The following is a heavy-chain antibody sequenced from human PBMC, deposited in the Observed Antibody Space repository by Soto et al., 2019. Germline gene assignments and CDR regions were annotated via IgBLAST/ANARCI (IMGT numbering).Heavy chain of an antibody. Sequence: QVQLVESGGGVVQPGRSLRLSCAASGLTFSSYGMHWVRQAPGKGLEWVAVIWYDGSNKYYADSVKGRFTISRDNSKNTLYLQMNSLRAEDTAVYYCASDMGYCSSTSCYYYGMDVWGQGTTVTVSS. CDR3: ASDMGYCSSTSCYYYGMDV. CDR2: IWYDGSNK. V-gene: IGHV3-33*01. CDR1: GLTFSSYG. J-gene: IGHJ6*02. D-gene: IGHD2-2*01.